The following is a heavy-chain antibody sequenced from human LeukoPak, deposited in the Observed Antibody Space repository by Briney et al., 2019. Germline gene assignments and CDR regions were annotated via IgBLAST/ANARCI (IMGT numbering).Heavy chain of an antibody. CDR2: IKQDGSEK. V-gene: IGHV3-7*01. D-gene: IGHD2-2*03. CDR1: GFTFSSYW. Sequence: GGSLRLSCEASGFTFSSYWMSWVRQAPGKGLEWVANIKQDGSEKYYVDSVKGRFTISRDNAKNSLYLQMNSLRAEDTAVYYCASGGGYCSSTSCYLFDYWGQGTLVTVSS. J-gene: IGHJ4*02. CDR3: ASGGGYCSSTSCYLFDY.